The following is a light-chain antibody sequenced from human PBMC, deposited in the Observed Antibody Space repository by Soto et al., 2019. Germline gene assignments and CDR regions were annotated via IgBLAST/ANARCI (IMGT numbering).Light chain of an antibody. V-gene: IGLV3-21*04. CDR3: QVWDSSSDHPEVV. CDR2: YDS. CDR1: NIGSKS. Sequence: SYELTQPPSVSVAPGKKARITCGGNNIGSKSVHWYQQKPGQAPVLVIYYDSDRPSGIPERFSGSNSGNTATLTISRVEAGDEADYYCQVWDSSSDHPEVVFGGGTKLTVL. J-gene: IGLJ2*01.